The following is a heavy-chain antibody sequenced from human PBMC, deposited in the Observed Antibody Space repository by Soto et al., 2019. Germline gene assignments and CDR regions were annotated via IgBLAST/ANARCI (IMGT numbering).Heavy chain of an antibody. J-gene: IGHJ4*02. D-gene: IGHD3-22*01. CDR3: AKEPYDSTGFYYSFHH. Sequence: QVQLVESGGGVVQPGRSLRLSCAASGFTFSSYGMHWVRQAPGKGLEWVAVISSDGSDKNYADSVKGRFSISRENSRNTLFLQMNRLRPEDTAVFYCAKEPYDSTGFYYSFHHWGQGTLVTVSS. CDR1: GFTFSSYG. V-gene: IGHV3-30*18. CDR2: ISSDGSDK.